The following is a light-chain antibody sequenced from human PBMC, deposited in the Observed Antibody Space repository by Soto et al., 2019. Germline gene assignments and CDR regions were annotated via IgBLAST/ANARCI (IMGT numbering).Light chain of an antibody. CDR1: QSVSSSY. J-gene: IGKJ1*01. CDR3: QLYGSSRWT. V-gene: IGKV3-20*01. CDR2: DAS. Sequence: EIVLTQSPGTLSLSPGERATLSCRASQSVSSSYLAWYQQKPGQAPRLLIYDASNRATGIPARFSGGGSGTDFTLTISRLEPEDFAVYFCQLYGSSRWTFGQGTKVDIK.